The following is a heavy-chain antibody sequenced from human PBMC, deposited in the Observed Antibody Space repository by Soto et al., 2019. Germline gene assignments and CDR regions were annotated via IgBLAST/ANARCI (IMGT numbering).Heavy chain of an antibody. Sequence: GGSLRLSCAASGFTFDDYAMHWVRQAPGKGLEWVSGISWNSGSIGYADSVKGRFTISRDNAKNSLYLQMNSLRAGDTALYYCARTDFWSGYSSAYGMDVWGQGTTVTVSS. V-gene: IGHV3-9*01. CDR2: ISWNSGSI. CDR3: ARTDFWSGYSSAYGMDV. CDR1: GFTFDDYA. J-gene: IGHJ6*02. D-gene: IGHD3-3*01.